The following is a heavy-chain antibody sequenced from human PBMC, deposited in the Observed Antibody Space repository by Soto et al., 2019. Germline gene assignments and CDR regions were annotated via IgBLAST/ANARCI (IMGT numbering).Heavy chain of an antibody. CDR2: ISTSGGST. CDR1: GFTFSSYA. J-gene: IGHJ4*02. CDR3: AKKAGYRGYDPFDY. D-gene: IGHD5-12*01. Sequence: EVQLLESGGGLVQPGGSLRLSCAASGFTFSSYAMSWVRQAPGKGLEWVSAISTSGGSTYYADSVKGRFTISRDNSKNPLYLPMNSPRAEGTAVYYWAKKAGYRGYDPFDYWGQGALGTVSS. V-gene: IGHV3-23*01.